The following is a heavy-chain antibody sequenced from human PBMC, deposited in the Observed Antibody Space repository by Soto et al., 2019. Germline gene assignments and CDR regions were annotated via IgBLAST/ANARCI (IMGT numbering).Heavy chain of an antibody. CDR1: GFTFSGYY. J-gene: IGHJ2*01. V-gene: IGHV3-11*05. CDR2: IRSSSSYT. D-gene: IGHD6-25*01. Sequence: QVQLVESGGGLVKPGGSLRLSCAASGFTFSGYYMSWIRQAPGKGLEWVSYIRSSSSYTNYADSVQGRFTISRDNAKSLLYLQMNSLRDEDTALYHCARSIAAAGGRRYFDLWGRGTLVTVSS. CDR3: ARSIAAAGGRRYFDL.